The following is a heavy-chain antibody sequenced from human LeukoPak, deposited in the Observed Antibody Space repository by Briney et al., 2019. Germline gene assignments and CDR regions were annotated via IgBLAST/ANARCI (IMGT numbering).Heavy chain of an antibody. D-gene: IGHD1/OR15-1a*01. J-gene: IGHJ2*01. Sequence: GGSLRLSCAASGFTFRNYAMSWVRQAPGKGLEWVSGINGADTTTLYADSVKGRFTISRDNSRNALSLQMNSLRAEDTAVYYCVRNQWVEQYWYFDLWGRGTLVTVSS. V-gene: IGHV3-23*01. CDR2: INGADTTT. CDR1: GFTFRNYA. CDR3: VRNQWVEQYWYFDL.